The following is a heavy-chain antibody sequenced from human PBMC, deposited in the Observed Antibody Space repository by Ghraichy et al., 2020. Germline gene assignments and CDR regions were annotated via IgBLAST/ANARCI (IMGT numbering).Heavy chain of an antibody. V-gene: IGHV3-53*01. CDR3: ARGNGSTTVFDY. D-gene: IGHD2/OR15-2a*01. CDR1: GFTVSSNY. CDR2: IYSGGST. Sequence: GESLNISCAASGFTVSSNYMSWVRQAPGKGLEWVAVIYSGGSTYYADSVKGRFTISRDNSKNTLYLQMNSLRAEDTAVYYCARGNGSTTVFDYWGQGTLVTVSS. J-gene: IGHJ4*02.